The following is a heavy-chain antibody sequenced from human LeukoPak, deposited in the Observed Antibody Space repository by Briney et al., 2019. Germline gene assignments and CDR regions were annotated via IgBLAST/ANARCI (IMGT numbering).Heavy chain of an antibody. V-gene: IGHV3-7*04. Sequence: GGSLRLSCAASGFTFSSYAMSWVRQAPGKGLEWVANIKQDGSKKSYVDSVKGRFTISRDNAKNSLYLQMNSLRAEDTAIYYCTRVGYIDEGIDYWGQGTLVTVST. J-gene: IGHJ4*02. CDR1: GFTFSSYA. CDR2: IKQDGSKK. CDR3: TRVGYIDEGIDY. D-gene: IGHD5-24*01.